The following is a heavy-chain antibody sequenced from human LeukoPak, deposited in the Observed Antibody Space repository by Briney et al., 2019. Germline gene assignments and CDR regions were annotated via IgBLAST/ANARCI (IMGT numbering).Heavy chain of an antibody. CDR2: IWYDGGNK. Sequence: PGGSLRLSCAASGFTFSSYGMHWVRQAPGKGLEWVAVIWYDGGNKYYADSVKGRFTISRDNSKNTLYLQMNSLRAEDTAVYYCAREYYDSSGYYGYWGQGTLVTVSS. CDR1: GFTFSSYG. J-gene: IGHJ4*02. CDR3: AREYYDSSGYYGY. V-gene: IGHV3-33*01. D-gene: IGHD3-22*01.